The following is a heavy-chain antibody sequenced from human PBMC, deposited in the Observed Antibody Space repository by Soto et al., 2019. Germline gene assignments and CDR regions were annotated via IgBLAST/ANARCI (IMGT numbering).Heavy chain of an antibody. J-gene: IGHJ6*03. V-gene: IGHV3-74*01. CDR1: GFTFSSYW. D-gene: IGHD2-2*01. CDR3: ARGVVVVPADLYYMDV. CDR2: INSDGSST. Sequence: GGSLRLSCAASGFTFSSYWMHWVRQAPGKGLVWVSRINSDGSSTSYADSVKGRFTISRDNAKNTLYLQMNSLRAEDTAVYYCARGVVVVPADLYYMDVWGKGTTVTVSS.